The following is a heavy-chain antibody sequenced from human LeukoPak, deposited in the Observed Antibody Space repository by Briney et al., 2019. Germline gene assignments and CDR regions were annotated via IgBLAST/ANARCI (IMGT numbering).Heavy chain of an antibody. CDR2: ISGSGGST. CDR3: AKDKGDGDYYYYMDV. D-gene: IGHD3-16*01. Sequence: PGGSLRLSCAASGFTFSSYAMSWVRQAPGKGLEWVSAISGSGGSTYYADSVKGRFTISRDNSKNTLYLQMNSLRAEDTAVYYCAKDKGDGDYYYYMDVWGKGTTVPVSS. CDR1: GFTFSSYA. V-gene: IGHV3-23*01. J-gene: IGHJ6*03.